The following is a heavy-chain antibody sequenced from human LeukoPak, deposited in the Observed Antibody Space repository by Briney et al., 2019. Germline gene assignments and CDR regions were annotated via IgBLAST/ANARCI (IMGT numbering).Heavy chain of an antibody. Sequence: SETLSLTCTVSGGSISSGGYYWSWIRQHPGKGLEWIGYIYYSGSTYYNPSLKSRVTISVDTSKNQFSLKLSSVTAADTAVYYCARRTSGYDSSGSLDYWGQGTLVTVSS. CDR2: IYYSGST. J-gene: IGHJ4*02. D-gene: IGHD3-22*01. V-gene: IGHV4-31*03. CDR1: GGSISSGGYY. CDR3: ARRTSGYDSSGSLDY.